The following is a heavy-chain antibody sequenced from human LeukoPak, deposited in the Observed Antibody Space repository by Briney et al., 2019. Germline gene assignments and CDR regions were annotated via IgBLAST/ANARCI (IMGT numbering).Heavy chain of an antibody. Sequence: ASVKVSCKASGYTFTSYGISWVRRAPGQGLEWMGWISAYNGNTNYAQKLQGRVTMTTDTSTSTAYMELRSLRSDDTAVYYCARDSFHSSSWYVRGDYWGQGTLVTVSS. CDR1: GYTFTSYG. V-gene: IGHV1-18*01. D-gene: IGHD6-13*01. J-gene: IGHJ4*02. CDR2: ISAYNGNT. CDR3: ARDSFHSSSWYVRGDY.